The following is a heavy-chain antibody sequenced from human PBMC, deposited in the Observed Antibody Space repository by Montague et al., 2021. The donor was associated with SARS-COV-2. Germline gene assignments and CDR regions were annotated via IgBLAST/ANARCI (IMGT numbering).Heavy chain of an antibody. CDR2: IYYTGSS. Sequence: SETLSLTCTVSGGSVSSGSFYWSWIRQPPGKGLELIGYIYYTGSSNYNPSLKSRVTISVDTSKNQFSLKLSSVTAADTAVYYCASLRGSADIFTAFQGGSYCYGMDVWGQGTTVTVSS. CDR1: GGSVSSGSFY. D-gene: IGHD3-9*01. J-gene: IGHJ6*02. CDR3: ASLRGSADIFTAFQGGSYCYGMDV. V-gene: IGHV4-61*01.